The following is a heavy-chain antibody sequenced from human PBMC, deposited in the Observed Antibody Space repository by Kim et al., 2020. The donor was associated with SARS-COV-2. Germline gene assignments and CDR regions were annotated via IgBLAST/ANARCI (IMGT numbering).Heavy chain of an antibody. CDR1: GGSVVSTPTNY. Sequence: SETLSLTCTVSGGSVVSTPTNYWSWIRQPPGKGLEWLGYIEHNGRTEYRPSLQSRVTIVVDTSKNQFSLELSSVTAADTAIYYCARGRYGAYFDYWGQGALVTVSS. J-gene: IGHJ4*02. CDR3: ARGRYGAYFDY. CDR2: IEHNGRT. V-gene: IGHV4-61*01. D-gene: IGHD4-17*01.